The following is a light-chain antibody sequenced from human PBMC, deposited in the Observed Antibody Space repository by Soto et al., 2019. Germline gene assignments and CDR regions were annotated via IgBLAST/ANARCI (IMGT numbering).Light chain of an antibody. CDR3: KSYAGSSRWV. J-gene: IGLJ2*01. CDR2: EVS. Sequence: QSALTQPPSASGSPEQSVTISCTGTGIEVGGYNYVSWYQQHPGKVPKVIIYEVSKRPSGVPDRFSGSKSGNTASLTVSGLQAEDEADYYCKSYAGSSRWVFGGGTKLTVL. V-gene: IGLV2-8*01. CDR1: GIEVGGYNY.